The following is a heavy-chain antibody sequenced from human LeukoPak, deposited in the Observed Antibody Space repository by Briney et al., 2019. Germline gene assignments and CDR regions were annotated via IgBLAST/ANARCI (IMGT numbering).Heavy chain of an antibody. CDR3: ARVSRRARHFDY. CDR1: GFTLSSYG. Sequence: PGGSLRLSCAASGFTLSSYGMTWVRQAPGKGLEWVAVISDDGSNKYYADSVKGRFTISRDNSKNTLYLQMNSLRAEDTAVYYCARVSRRARHFDYWGQGTLVTVSS. J-gene: IGHJ4*02. CDR2: ISDDGSNK. V-gene: IGHV3-30*03.